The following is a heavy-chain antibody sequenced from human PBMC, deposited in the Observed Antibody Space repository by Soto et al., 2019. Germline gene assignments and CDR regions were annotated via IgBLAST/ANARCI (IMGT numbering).Heavy chain of an antibody. CDR3: ARGVPYYYDSSGLTQGWFDP. J-gene: IGHJ5*02. CDR1: GYSFTSYW. Sequence: GEFLKISCKGSGYSFTSYWISWVRQMPGKGLEWMGRIDPSDSYTNYSPSFQGHVTISADKSISTAYLQWSSLKASDTAMYYCARGVPYYYDSSGLTQGWFDPWGQGTLVTVSS. D-gene: IGHD3-22*01. CDR2: IDPSDSYT. V-gene: IGHV5-10-1*01.